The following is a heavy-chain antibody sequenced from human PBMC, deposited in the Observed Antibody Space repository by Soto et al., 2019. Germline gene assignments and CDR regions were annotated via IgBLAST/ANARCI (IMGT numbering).Heavy chain of an antibody. CDR1: GYSFTSLG. Sequence: ASVKVSCKASGYSFTSLGINWVRQTTGQGLEWMGWMQPSSGRTGYAQKFQGRVTMTGDTSINTAYMELSSLTSDDTAFYYCARGVTAGVDYWGQGTLVTVSS. D-gene: IGHD1-26*01. V-gene: IGHV1-8*01. CDR2: MQPSSGRT. CDR3: ARGVTAGVDY. J-gene: IGHJ4*02.